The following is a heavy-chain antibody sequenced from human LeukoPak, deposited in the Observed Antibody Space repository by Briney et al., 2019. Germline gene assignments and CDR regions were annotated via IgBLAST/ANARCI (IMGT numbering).Heavy chain of an antibody. CDR1: GYTFTNYG. CDR2: ISAYNGNT. V-gene: IGHV1-18*01. CDR3: ARVIEEYAGQDAFDI. J-gene: IGHJ3*02. D-gene: IGHD3-16*02. Sequence: ASVKVSCKASGYTFTNYGASWVRQAPGQGLEWMGWISAYNGNTDYAQKLQGRVTMTTDTSTSTAYMELRSLRSDDTAVYYCARVIEEYAGQDAFDIWGQGTMVAVSS.